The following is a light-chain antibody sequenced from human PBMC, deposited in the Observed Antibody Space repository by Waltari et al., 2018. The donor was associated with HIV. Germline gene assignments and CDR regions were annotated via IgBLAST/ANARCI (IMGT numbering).Light chain of an antibody. CDR1: TSNIGHTKY. Sequence: QSALTQPRPVSGSPGQSVTISCTGSTSNIGHTKYHSWYQHHPGKVPKLITYDGTKRPSGVPDRISGSKSGNTASLTISGLQAEDEADYYCCSFAGPYSWVFGEGTKLTVL. CDR3: CSFAGPYSWV. V-gene: IGLV2-11*01. CDR2: DGT. J-gene: IGLJ3*02.